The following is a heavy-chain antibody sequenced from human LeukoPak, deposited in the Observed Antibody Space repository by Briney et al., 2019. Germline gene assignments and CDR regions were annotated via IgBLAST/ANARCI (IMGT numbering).Heavy chain of an antibody. J-gene: IGHJ3*02. CDR2: ISSSSSYI. Sequence: GGSLRLSCAASGFTFSSYSMNWVRQAPGKGLEWVSSISSSSSYIYYADSVKGRFTISRDNAKNSLYLQMNSLRAEDTAVYYCARDEWELGAFDIWGEGTMVTVSS. D-gene: IGHD1-26*01. CDR1: GFTFSSYS. CDR3: ARDEWELGAFDI. V-gene: IGHV3-21*01.